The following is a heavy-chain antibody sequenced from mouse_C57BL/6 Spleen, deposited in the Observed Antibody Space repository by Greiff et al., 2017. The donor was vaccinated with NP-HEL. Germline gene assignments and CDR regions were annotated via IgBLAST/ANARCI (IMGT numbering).Heavy chain of an antibody. CDR3: ARLDGYYPLAY. V-gene: IGHV1-18*01. CDR2: INPNNGGT. J-gene: IGHJ3*01. CDR1: GYTFTDYN. Sequence: VQLQQSGPELVKPGASVKIPCKASGYTFTDYNMDWVKQSHGKSLEWIGDINPNNGGTIYNQKFKGKATLTVDKSSSTAYMELRSLTSEDTAVYYCARLDGYYPLAYWGQGTLVTVSA. D-gene: IGHD2-3*01.